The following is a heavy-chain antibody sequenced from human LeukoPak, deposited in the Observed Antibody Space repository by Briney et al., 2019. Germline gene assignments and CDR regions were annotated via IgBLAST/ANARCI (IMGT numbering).Heavy chain of an antibody. J-gene: IGHJ2*01. CDR3: AREQRYWYFDL. D-gene: IGHD6-25*01. CDR2: IYYTGST. CDR1: GGLISSYY. Sequence: SETLSLTCTVSGGLISSYYWSWIRQTPEKGLVWIGNIYYTGSTIYNPSLKSRVSISLDTSKKHCSLNLTSVAAADTAVYYCAREQRYWYFDLWGRGSLVTVSS. V-gene: IGHV4-59*01.